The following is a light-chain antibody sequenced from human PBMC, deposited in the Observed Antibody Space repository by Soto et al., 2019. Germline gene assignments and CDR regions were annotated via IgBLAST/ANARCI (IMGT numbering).Light chain of an antibody. V-gene: IGKV3-11*01. J-gene: IGKJ2*01. Sequence: EIVLTQSPATLSFSPGERATLSCRASQRVSSYLAWYQQKPGQPPRLLIYDASNRATGIPARFSGSGSGTDFTLTITSLEPEDFAVYYCQQRSIWPPYTFGQGTKLEIK. CDR3: QQRSIWPPYT. CDR1: QRVSSY. CDR2: DAS.